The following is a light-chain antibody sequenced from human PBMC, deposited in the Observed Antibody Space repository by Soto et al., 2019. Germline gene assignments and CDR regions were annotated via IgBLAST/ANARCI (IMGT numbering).Light chain of an antibody. CDR1: QTITTW. CDR2: DAS. Sequence: DIQMTNSPSTLSASVGDRVTITCRASQTITTWLAWYQQKPGKAPKLLIYDASTLESGVPSRFSGSGFGTEFSLTISSLQPDDFASYYCQQYNTLSGTFGQGTKVDI. CDR3: QQYNTLSGT. J-gene: IGKJ1*01. V-gene: IGKV1-5*01.